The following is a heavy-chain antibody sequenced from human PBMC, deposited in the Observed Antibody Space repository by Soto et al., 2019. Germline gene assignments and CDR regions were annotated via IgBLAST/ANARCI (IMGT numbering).Heavy chain of an antibody. CDR1: GFTFSDYY. CDR2: ISSSGSTI. D-gene: IGHD6-6*01. CDR3: AREHYYIAARFYYMDV. J-gene: IGHJ6*03. V-gene: IGHV3-11*01. Sequence: QVQLVESGGGLVKPGGSLRLSCAASGFTFSDYYMSWIRQAPGQGLEGVSYISSSGSTIYYADSVKGRFTISRDNAKNSLHLQMNSQRAEDTAVYYCAREHYYIAARFYYMDVWGKGTTVTVSS.